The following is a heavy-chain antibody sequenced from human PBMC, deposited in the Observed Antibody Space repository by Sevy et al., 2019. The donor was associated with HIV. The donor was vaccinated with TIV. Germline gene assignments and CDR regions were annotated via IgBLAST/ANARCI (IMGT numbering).Heavy chain of an antibody. J-gene: IGHJ4*02. CDR3: TRDLYGSGWFYFDY. Sequence: GGSLRLSCTASGFTFSDYAMSWVRQAPGKGLEWVGFIKTKTYGGTTEYAASVKGRFIISREDSKNIAYLQMNSLKTEDTALYYCTRDLYGSGWFYFDYWGQGTLVTVSS. D-gene: IGHD6-19*01. CDR2: IKTKTYGGTT. CDR1: GFTFSDYA. V-gene: IGHV3-49*04.